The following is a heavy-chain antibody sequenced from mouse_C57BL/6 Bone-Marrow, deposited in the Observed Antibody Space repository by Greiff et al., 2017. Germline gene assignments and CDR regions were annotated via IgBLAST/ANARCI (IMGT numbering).Heavy chain of an antibody. D-gene: IGHD2-3*01. J-gene: IGHJ3*01. Sequence: VQLQQPGAELVMPGASVKLSCKASGYTFTSYWMHWVKQRPGQGLEWIGEIDPSDSYTNYNQKFKGKSTLTVDKSSSTAYMQLISLTSEDSAVYYCARDNGYYGFADWGQGTLVTVSA. CDR1: GYTFTSYW. V-gene: IGHV1-69*01. CDR2: IDPSDSYT. CDR3: ARDNGYYGFAD.